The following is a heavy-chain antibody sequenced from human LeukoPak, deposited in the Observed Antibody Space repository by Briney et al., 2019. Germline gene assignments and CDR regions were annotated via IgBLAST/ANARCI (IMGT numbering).Heavy chain of an antibody. CDR2: IYYSGST. CDR1: GGSISSYY. CDR3: ARDLYYDSSGYPGYYFDY. D-gene: IGHD3-22*01. V-gene: IGHV4-59*01. Sequence: SETLSLTCTVSGGSISSYYWSWIRQPPGKGLEWIGYIYYSGSTNYNPSLKSRVTISVDTSKNQFSLKLSSVTAADTAVYYCARDLYYDSSGYPGYYFDYWGQGTLVTVSS. J-gene: IGHJ4*02.